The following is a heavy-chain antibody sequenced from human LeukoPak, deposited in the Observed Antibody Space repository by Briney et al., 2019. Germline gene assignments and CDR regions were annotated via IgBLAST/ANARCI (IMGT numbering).Heavy chain of an antibody. J-gene: IGHJ4*02. V-gene: IGHV4-39*01. CDR1: VGSISGSRSY. D-gene: IGHD4-23*01. CDR3: ARRDYSGDNPVLDY. Sequence: SETLSLTCTVSVGSISGSRSYWGWIRQPPGKGLEWIGSVFHSGTTYYNPSLKSRLTISVDTSKNQFSLKLSSVTAADTAVDYCARRDYSGDNPVLDYWGQGTLVTVSS. CDR2: VFHSGTT.